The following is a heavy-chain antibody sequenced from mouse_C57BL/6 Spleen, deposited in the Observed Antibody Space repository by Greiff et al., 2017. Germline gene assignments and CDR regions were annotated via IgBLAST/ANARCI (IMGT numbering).Heavy chain of an antibody. CDR1: GYSITSGYY. CDR3: ARRGGYPYYFDY. J-gene: IGHJ2*01. D-gene: IGHD3-1*01. CDR2: ISYDGSN. V-gene: IGHV3-6*01. Sequence: EVQLQQSGPGLVKPSQSLSLTCSVTGYSITSGYYWNWIRQFPGNKLEWMGYISYDGSNNYNPSLKNRISITRDTSKKQFFLKLNSVTTEDTATYYCARRGGYPYYFDYWGQGTTLTVSS.